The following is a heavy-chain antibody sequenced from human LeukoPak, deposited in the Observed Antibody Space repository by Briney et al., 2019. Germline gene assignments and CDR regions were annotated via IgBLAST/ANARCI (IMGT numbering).Heavy chain of an antibody. Sequence: GRSLRLSCAASGFTFSSYAMHWVRQAPGKGLEWVAVISYDGSNKYYADSVKGRFTISRDNSKNTLYLQMNSLRAEDTAVYYCARDWYYDAFDIWGQGTMVTVSS. D-gene: IGHD2-8*01. CDR2: ISYDGSNK. CDR1: GFTFSSYA. CDR3: ARDWYYDAFDI. J-gene: IGHJ3*02. V-gene: IGHV3-30-3*01.